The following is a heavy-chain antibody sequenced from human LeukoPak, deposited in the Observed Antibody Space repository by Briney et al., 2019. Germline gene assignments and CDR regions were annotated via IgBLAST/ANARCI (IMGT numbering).Heavy chain of an antibody. D-gene: IGHD5-18*01. CDR2: IYTSGST. CDR1: GGSISSGSYY. V-gene: IGHV4-61*02. J-gene: IGHJ3*02. CDR3: ARPGVGSGRYGAFDI. Sequence: SQTLSLTCTVSGGSISSGSYYWRWIRQPAGEGLEWIGRIYTSGSTNYNPSLKSRVTMSVDTSKSQFSPKLSSVTAADTAVYYCARPGVGSGRYGAFDIWGQGTLVIVSS.